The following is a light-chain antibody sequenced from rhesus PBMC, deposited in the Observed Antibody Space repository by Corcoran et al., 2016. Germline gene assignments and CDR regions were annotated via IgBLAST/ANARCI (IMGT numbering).Light chain of an antibody. Sequence: EIQLTQSPSSLSASVGDRVTITCRASQTIRSYLAWYQQKPGKVPTLLIYAASSLESWVPSRFSGSGSGTEFTLTNNSLQPEDFATDYCQQHNSHPFTFGPGTKLDIK. CDR1: QTIRSY. CDR2: AAS. V-gene: IGKV1-44*01. J-gene: IGKJ3*01. CDR3: QQHNSHPFT.